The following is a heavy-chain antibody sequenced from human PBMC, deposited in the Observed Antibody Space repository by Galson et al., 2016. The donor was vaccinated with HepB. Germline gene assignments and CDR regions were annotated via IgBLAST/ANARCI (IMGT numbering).Heavy chain of an antibody. CDR1: GFIFTTYT. J-gene: IGHJ3*02. V-gene: IGHV3-30-3*01. CDR3: ARILKTYVFRHAFDI. Sequence: SLRLSCAASGFIFTTYTLHWVRQAPGKWLEWVALISYDGSNAHYTDSVKGRFTISRDNSKNTLYLQLNSLRAEDTAMYYCARILKTYVFRHAFDIWGQGTMVTVSS. CDR2: ISYDGSNA. D-gene: IGHD3-10*02.